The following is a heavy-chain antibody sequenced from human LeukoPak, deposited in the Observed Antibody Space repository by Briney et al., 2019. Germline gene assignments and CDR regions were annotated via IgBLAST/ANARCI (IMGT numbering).Heavy chain of an antibody. CDR2: INHSGST. CDR3: ASIAAAGDFDY. Sequence: SETLSLTCAVYGGSFSGYYWSWIRQPPGKGLEWIGEINHSGSTNYNPSLKSRVTISVDTSKNQFSLKLSSVTAADTAVYYCASIAAAGDFDYWGRGTLVTVSS. CDR1: GGSFSGYY. J-gene: IGHJ4*02. V-gene: IGHV4-34*01. D-gene: IGHD6-13*01.